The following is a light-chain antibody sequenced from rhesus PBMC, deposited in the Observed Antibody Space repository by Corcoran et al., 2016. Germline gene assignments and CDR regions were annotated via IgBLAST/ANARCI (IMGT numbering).Light chain of an antibody. CDR1: QSVRSN. CDR3: QQDYSWPWT. J-gene: IGKJ1*01. Sequence: EIVMTQSPATLSLSPGDRATLSCRASQSVRSNLAWYQQKPGQAPRLLIYYASNRATGIQDRLSGSGPGTEYTLTISSLEPEDVGVCYCQQDYSWPWTFGQGTKVEIK. V-gene: IGKV3-35*01. CDR2: YAS.